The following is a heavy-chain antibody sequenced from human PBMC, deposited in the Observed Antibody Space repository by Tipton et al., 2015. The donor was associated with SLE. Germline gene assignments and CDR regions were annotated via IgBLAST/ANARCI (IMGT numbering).Heavy chain of an antibody. CDR2: IYYSGST. D-gene: IGHD5-12*01. J-gene: IGHJ6*02. V-gene: IGHV4-59*11. CDR3: ATLEARGYGMDV. Sequence: LRLSCTVSGGSISSHYWSWIRQPPGKGLEWIGNIYYSGSTNYNPSLKSRVTISVDTSKNQFSLKLSSVTAADTAVYYCATLEARGYGMDVWGQGTTVTVSS. CDR1: GGSISSHY.